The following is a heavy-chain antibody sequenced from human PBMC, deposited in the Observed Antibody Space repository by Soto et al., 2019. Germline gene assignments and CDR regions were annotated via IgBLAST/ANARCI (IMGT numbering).Heavy chain of an antibody. Sequence: SETLSLTCTVSGGSISSGGYYWSWIRQHPGKGLEWIGYIYYSGSTYYNPSLKSRVTISVDTSKNQFSLKLSSVTAADTAVYYCARGRGEEYYYYGMDVWGQGTTVTVSS. V-gene: IGHV4-31*03. CDR2: IYYSGST. CDR1: GGSISSGGYY. J-gene: IGHJ6*02. CDR3: ARGRGEEYYYYGMDV. D-gene: IGHD4-17*01.